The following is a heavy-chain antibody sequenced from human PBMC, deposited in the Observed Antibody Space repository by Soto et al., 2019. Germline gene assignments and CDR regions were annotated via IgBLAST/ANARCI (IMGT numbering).Heavy chain of an antibody. CDR2: INPSGGST. J-gene: IGHJ3*02. CDR3: ARVGRDIVVVIAMWDAFDI. V-gene: IGHV1-46*03. CDR1: GYTFTSYY. D-gene: IGHD2-21*01. Sequence: ASVKVSCKASGYTFTSYYMHWVRQAPGQGLEWMGIINPSGGSTSYAQKFQGRVTMTRDTSTSTVYMELSSLRSEDTAVYYCARVGRDIVVVIAMWDAFDIWGQGTMVTVSS.